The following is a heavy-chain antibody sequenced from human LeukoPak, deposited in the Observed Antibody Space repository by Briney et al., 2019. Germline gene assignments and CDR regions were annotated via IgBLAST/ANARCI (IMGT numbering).Heavy chain of an antibody. V-gene: IGHV1-8*03. D-gene: IGHD5-12*01. CDR3: ARQDVDIVATIP. Sequence: ASVKVSCKASGYTFTSYDINWVRQTTGQGLEWMGWMNPNSGSTGYAQKFQGRVTITRNTSISTAYMELSSLRSEDTAVYYCARQDVDIVATIPWGQGTLVTVSS. CDR2: MNPNSGST. J-gene: IGHJ5*02. CDR1: GYTFTSYD.